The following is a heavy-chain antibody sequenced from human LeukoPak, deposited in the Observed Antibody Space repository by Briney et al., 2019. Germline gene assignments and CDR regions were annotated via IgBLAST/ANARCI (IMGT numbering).Heavy chain of an antibody. CDR3: ARTYSSGWYGAFDI. CDR1: GYTFTSYC. J-gene: IGHJ3*02. Sequence: GASAKVSCKASGYTFTSYCIIWVRQAPGQGLEWMGWINAYNGNTNYAQKLQGRVTMTRDTSISTAYMELRSLRSDDTAVYYCARTYSSGWYGAFDIWGQGTMVTVSS. CDR2: INAYNGNT. D-gene: IGHD6-19*01. V-gene: IGHV1-18*01.